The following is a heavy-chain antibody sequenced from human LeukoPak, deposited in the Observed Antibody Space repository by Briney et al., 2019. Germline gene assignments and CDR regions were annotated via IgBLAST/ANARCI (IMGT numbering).Heavy chain of an antibody. CDR1: GFTFSSYG. CDR3: AKAPVWFGELLSFSWFDP. V-gene: IGHV3-30*02. CDR2: IRYDGSNK. D-gene: IGHD3-10*01. J-gene: IGHJ5*02. Sequence: PGGSLRLSCAASGFTFSSYGMHWVRQAPGKGLEWVAFIRYDGSNKYYADSVKGRFTISRDNSKNTLYLQMNSLRAEDTAVYYCAKAPVWFGELLSFSWFDPWGQGTLVTVSS.